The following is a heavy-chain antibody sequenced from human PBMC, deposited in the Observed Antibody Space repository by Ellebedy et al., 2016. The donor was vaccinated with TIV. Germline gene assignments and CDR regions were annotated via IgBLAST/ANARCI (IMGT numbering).Heavy chain of an antibody. CDR2: ISAYNGNT. V-gene: IGHV1-18*01. D-gene: IGHD2-15*01. Sequence: AASVKVSCKASGYTFTSYGISWVRQAPGQGLEWMGWISAYNGNTNYAQKLQGRVTMTTDTSTSTAYMELRSLRSEDTAVYYCARGVVVVVAATADYYYYGMDVWGQGTTVTVSS. CDR1: GYTFTSYG. CDR3: ARGVVVVVAATADYYYYGMDV. J-gene: IGHJ6*02.